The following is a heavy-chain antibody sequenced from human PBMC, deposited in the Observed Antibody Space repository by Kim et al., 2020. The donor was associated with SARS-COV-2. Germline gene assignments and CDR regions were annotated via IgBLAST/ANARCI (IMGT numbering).Heavy chain of an antibody. CDR3: ARDLGGFFDY. J-gene: IGHJ4*02. Sequence: YNDYAVSVKSRITSTPDTSKNQFSLQLNSVTPEDTAVYYCARDLGGFFDYWGQGTLVTVSS. CDR2: YN. V-gene: IGHV6-1*01. D-gene: IGHD3-16*01.